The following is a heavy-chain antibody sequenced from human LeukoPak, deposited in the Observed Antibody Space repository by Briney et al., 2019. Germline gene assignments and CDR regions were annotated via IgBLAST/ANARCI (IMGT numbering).Heavy chain of an antibody. V-gene: IGHV3-11*04. CDR2: ISSSGSNI. CDR3: ARSGSSWLNWFDP. D-gene: IGHD6-13*01. J-gene: IGHJ5*02. Sequence: PGGSLRLSCIGSGFTFSDYYISWIRQAPGKGLEWVSYISSSGSNIYYADSVKGRFTISRDNAKNSLYLQMNSLRAEDTAVYYCARSGSSWLNWFDPWGQGTLVTVSS. CDR1: GFTFSDYY.